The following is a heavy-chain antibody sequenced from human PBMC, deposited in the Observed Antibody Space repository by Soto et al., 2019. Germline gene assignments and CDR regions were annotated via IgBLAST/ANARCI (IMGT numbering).Heavy chain of an antibody. D-gene: IGHD6-19*01. CDR3: ARYQPYSTGYYYFDQ. CDR1: GYNFTTYG. CDR2: ISGHNGHA. J-gene: IGHJ4*02. Sequence: QVQLVQSGAEVKKPGASVKVSCKTSGYNFTTYGVSWVRQAPGQGLEWMGWISGHNGHANYAQTFQGRVTMSTDTSTTTAHMELRSLRSDDTAVYYCARYQPYSTGYYYFDQWGQGTLAIVTS. V-gene: IGHV1-18*01.